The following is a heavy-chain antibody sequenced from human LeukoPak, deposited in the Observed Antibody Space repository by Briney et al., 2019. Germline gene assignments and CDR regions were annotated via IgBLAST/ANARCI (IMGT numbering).Heavy chain of an antibody. CDR1: GYTFTSYD. CDR2: MNPNSGNT. D-gene: IGHD5-24*01. J-gene: IGHJ5*02. V-gene: IGHV1-8*03. Sequence: ASVKVSCKATGYTFTSYDINWVRQATGQGLEWMGWMNPNSGNTGYAQKFQGRVTITRNTSISTAYMELSSLRSEDTAVYYCARGLWDGYTKSPNWFDPWGQGTLVTVSS. CDR3: ARGLWDGYTKSPNWFDP.